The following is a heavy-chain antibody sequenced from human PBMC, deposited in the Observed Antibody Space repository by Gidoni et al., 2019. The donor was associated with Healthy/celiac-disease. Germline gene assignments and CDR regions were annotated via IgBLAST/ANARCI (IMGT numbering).Heavy chain of an antibody. D-gene: IGHD6-19*01. Sequence: QVQLMESGGGVVQPGRSLRLSCAAPGFPFSSYCMHWVRQAPGKGLEWVAFIWYDGSNKYYADSVKGRFTISRDNSKHTLYLQITSLRAEDSAVYYCARYRAWYSSGWTFDYWGQGTLVTVSS. V-gene: IGHV3-33*01. CDR1: GFPFSSYC. CDR3: ARYRAWYSSGWTFDY. J-gene: IGHJ4*02. CDR2: IWYDGSNK.